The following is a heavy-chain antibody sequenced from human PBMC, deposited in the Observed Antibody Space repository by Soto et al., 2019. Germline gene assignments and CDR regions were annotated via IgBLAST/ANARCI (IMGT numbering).Heavy chain of an antibody. CDR2: ISAYNGNT. V-gene: IGHV1-18*01. D-gene: IGHD3-3*01. J-gene: IGHJ5*02. Sequence: GASVKVSCKASGYTFTSYGISWVRQAPGQGLEWMGWISAYNGNTNYAQKLQGRVTMTTDTSTSTAYMELRSLRSDDTAVYYCGRARATDYDFWSGYPNWFDPWGQGTLVTVSS. CDR3: GRARATDYDFWSGYPNWFDP. CDR1: GYTFTSYG.